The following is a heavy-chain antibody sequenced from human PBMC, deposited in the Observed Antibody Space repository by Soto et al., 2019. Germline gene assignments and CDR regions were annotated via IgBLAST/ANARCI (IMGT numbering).Heavy chain of an antibody. Sequence: QVDLVQSGPEVRKPGASVNVSCKASGYTFSTYGISWVRQAPGQGLEWMGWISAYNHYTNYAQKFQDRVTMTTATSTNTAYMELRSLTAGDTAMYFCARVGPSREVPYPFEYWGQGTLVTVSS. D-gene: IGHD1-26*01. CDR3: ARVGPSREVPYPFEY. J-gene: IGHJ4*02. CDR1: GYTFSTYG. V-gene: IGHV1-18*01. CDR2: ISAYNHYT.